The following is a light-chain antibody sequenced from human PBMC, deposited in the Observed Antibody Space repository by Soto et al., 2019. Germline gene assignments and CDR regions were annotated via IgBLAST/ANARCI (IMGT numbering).Light chain of an antibody. J-gene: IGKJ1*01. CDR1: QSVGNF. CDR2: AAS. V-gene: IGKV1-39*01. CDR3: QQSFTTWT. Sequence: DIQMTQSPSSLSASVGDRVTITCRASQSVGNFLNWYQQKPGLPPKYLIYAASNLQSVVPSRFRGSGSGTDFTLTISNRQPEDFATYYCQQSFTTWTFGQGTKVEVK.